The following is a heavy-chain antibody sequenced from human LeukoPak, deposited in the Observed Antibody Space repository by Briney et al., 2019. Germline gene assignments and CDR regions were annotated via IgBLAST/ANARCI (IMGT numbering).Heavy chain of an antibody. CDR1: GGSISSGGYY. D-gene: IGHD2-2*01. CDR3: ARDSSPVQGFDY. Sequence: PSETLSLTCTVSGGSISSGGYYWSWIRQHPGKGLEWIGYIYYSGSTYYNPSLKSRVTISVDTSKNQFSLKLSSVTAADTAVYYCARDSSPVQGFDYWGQGTLDTVSS. V-gene: IGHV4-31*03. J-gene: IGHJ4*02. CDR2: IYYSGST.